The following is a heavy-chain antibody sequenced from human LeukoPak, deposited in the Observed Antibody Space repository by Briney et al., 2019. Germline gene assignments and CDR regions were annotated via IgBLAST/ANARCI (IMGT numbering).Heavy chain of an antibody. CDR2: IYYSGST. Sequence: SQTLSLTCTVSGGSISSGDYYWSWIRQPPGKGLEWIGYIYYSGSTYYNPSLKSRVTISVDTSKNQFSLKLSSVTAADTAVYYCARGDASDYYFDYWGQGTLVTVSS. CDR3: ARGDASDYYFDY. CDR1: GGSISSGDYY. V-gene: IGHV4-30-4*01. D-gene: IGHD2-21*02. J-gene: IGHJ4*02.